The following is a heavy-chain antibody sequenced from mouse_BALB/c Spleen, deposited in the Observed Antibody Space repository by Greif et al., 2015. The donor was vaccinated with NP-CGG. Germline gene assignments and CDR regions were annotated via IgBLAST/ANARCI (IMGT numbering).Heavy chain of an antibody. CDR2: INPNNGGT. V-gene: IGHV1-18*01. CDR1: GYTFTEYT. J-gene: IGHJ3*01. CDR3: ASRYDGFTY. Sequence: EVQLQESGPELVKPGASVKISCKTSGYTFTEYTMHWVKQSHGKSLEWIGGINPNNGGTNYNQKFKDKATLTVDKSSSPASMERRSLTSEDSAVYYYASRYDGFTYWGQGTLVTVSA. D-gene: IGHD1-1*01.